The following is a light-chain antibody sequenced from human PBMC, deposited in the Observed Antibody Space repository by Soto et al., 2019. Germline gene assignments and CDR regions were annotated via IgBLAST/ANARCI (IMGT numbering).Light chain of an antibody. V-gene: IGKV3-15*01. Sequence: IVLTQSPGTLSLSPGESATLSCRASQSVSSSYLAWYQQKPGQAPRLLLYGASTRATGIPARFSGSGSGTDLTLTISSLQSEDFAVYYCQQYNNWPQITFGQGTRLEI. J-gene: IGKJ5*01. CDR2: GAS. CDR1: QSVSSSY. CDR3: QQYNNWPQIT.